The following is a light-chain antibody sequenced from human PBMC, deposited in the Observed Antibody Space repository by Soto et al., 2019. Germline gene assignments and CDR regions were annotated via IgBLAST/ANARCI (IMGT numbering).Light chain of an antibody. CDR3: QQYNKRPRFT. CDR2: AAS. CDR1: QRVGSN. J-gene: IGKJ3*01. V-gene: IGKV3-15*01. Sequence: EIVLTQSPATVSLSPGGRATLSCRASQRVGSNLAWYQQKPGQAPRLLISAASTRATGVPARFSGSGSGTDFTLTISSLQSEDFAIYYCQQYNKRPRFTFGPGTKVDIK.